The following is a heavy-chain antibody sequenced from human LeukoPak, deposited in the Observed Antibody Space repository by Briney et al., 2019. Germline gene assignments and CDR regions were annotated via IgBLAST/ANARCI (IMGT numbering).Heavy chain of an antibody. V-gene: IGHV3-23*01. D-gene: IGHD5-12*01. CDR2: ISDGSRDT. Sequence: PGGPLRLSCATSGFTFSSFTMNWVRQAPGKGLEWVSTISDGSRDTHYAGSVKGRFTISRDDSQNIVYLQMDSLRAEDTALYYCTTRLRNHFDYWGQGTEDPVSS. CDR3: TTRLRNHFDY. CDR1: GFTFSSFT. J-gene: IGHJ4*02.